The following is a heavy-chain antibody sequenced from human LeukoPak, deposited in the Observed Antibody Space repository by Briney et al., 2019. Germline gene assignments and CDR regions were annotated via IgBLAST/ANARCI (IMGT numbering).Heavy chain of an antibody. J-gene: IGHJ5*02. CDR2: INNGNT. V-gene: IGHV1-18*01. D-gene: IGHD6-19*01. CDR1: GYTFISYG. Sequence: ASVKVSCRAGGYTFISYGLSWVRQGPGQGLEWMGWINNGNTRYAENLQGRLTLTTDTSTSTAYMELRSLRSDDTAVYYCARGIAVAPMANWFDPWGQGTLVTVSS. CDR3: ARGIAVAPMANWFDP.